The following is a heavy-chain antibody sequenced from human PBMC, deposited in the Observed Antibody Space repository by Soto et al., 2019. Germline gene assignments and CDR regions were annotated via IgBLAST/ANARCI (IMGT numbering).Heavy chain of an antibody. J-gene: IGHJ6*02. Sequence: QVQLVQSGAEVKKPGASVKVSCKASGYTFTSYGISWVRQAPGQGLEWMGWISAYNGNTNYAQKLQGRVTMTTDTSTSTDYMELRSLRSDDTAVYYCARDPRGGPYYYYYGMDVWGQGTTVTVSS. CDR1: GYTFTSYG. V-gene: IGHV1-18*01. CDR2: ISAYNGNT. D-gene: IGHD3-10*01. CDR3: ARDPRGGPYYYYYGMDV.